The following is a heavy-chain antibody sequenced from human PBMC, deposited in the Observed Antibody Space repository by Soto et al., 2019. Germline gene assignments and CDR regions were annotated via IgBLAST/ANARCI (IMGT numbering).Heavy chain of an antibody. CDR3: ATTYGSGYRAFDY. J-gene: IGHJ4*02. D-gene: IGHD3-10*01. V-gene: IGHV1-69*02. CDR1: GDTFSFYT. CDR2: INPILSMS. Sequence: SVKVSCKASGDTFSFYTINWVRQAPGLGLEWMGRINPILSMSNYAQKFQGRVTITADKSTSTAYMELSSLRSEDTAMYYCATTYGSGYRAFDYWGQGALVTV.